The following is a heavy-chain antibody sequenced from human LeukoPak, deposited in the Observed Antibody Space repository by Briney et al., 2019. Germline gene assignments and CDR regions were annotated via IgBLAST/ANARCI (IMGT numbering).Heavy chain of an antibody. CDR1: GFSLTTSGVG. Sequence: SGPTLVNPTQTLTLTCTFSGFSLTTSGVGVGWIRQPPGKALEWLALIYWNDDKRYSPSLKSRLTITKDTSKNQVVLTMTNMDPVDTATYYCAHRRRGIAAAGTSYFQHWGQGTLVTVSS. CDR2: IYWNDDK. J-gene: IGHJ1*01. V-gene: IGHV2-5*01. CDR3: AHRRRGIAAAGTSYFQH. D-gene: IGHD6-13*01.